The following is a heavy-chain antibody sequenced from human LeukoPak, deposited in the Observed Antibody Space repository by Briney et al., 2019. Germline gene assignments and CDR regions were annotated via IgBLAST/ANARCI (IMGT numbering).Heavy chain of an antibody. D-gene: IGHD3-10*01. CDR2: IYPGDSDT. J-gene: IGHJ4*02. V-gene: IGHV5-51*01. Sequence: ESLKISCKGSGYSFTSCWIGWVRQMPGKGLEWMGVIYPGDSDTRYSPSFQGQVTISADKSISTAYLQWSSLKASDTAMYYCARHQGSYYGSADYWGQGTLVTVSS. CDR3: ARHQGSYYGSADY. CDR1: GYSFTSCW.